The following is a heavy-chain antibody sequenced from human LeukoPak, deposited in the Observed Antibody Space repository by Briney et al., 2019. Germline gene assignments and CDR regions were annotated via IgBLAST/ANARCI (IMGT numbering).Heavy chain of an antibody. Sequence: SETLSLTCTVSAGSISSYYWSWIRQPAGKGMEWIGRIYSSGSTNYNPSLKSRLTMSVDASKSQLFLMLTSVTAADTAVYYCARQTAGNDAFDIWGQGTMVTVSS. CDR2: IYSSGST. V-gene: IGHV4-4*07. CDR1: AGSISSYY. J-gene: IGHJ3*02. CDR3: ARQTAGNDAFDI. D-gene: IGHD6-19*01.